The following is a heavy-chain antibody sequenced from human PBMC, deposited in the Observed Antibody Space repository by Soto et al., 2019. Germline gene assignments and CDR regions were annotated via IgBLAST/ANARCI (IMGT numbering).Heavy chain of an antibody. Sequence: VRLLESGGGLVQPGGSLRLSCAASGFTFSSYAMSWVXXXXXXXXXXXXAISGSGGSTYYADSVKGRFTISRDNSKXXLXLXXXXXXXXXXXXXXXXXXXXXXXXXXXXXXXXXXQGTLVTVSS. CDR1: GFTFSSYA. J-gene: IGHJ4*02. CDR2: ISGSGGST. V-gene: IGHV3-23*01. CDR3: XXXXXXXXXXXXXXXXX.